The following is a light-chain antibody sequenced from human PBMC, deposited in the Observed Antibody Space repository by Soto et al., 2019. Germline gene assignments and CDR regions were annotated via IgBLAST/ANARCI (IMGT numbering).Light chain of an antibody. CDR2: GAS. CDR3: QQSYTTPIT. CDR1: QTITTY. J-gene: IGKJ5*01. Sequence: DIQLTQSPSSLSASVGDRVTITCRASQTITTYLSWFQQKPGKAPKLLVYGASSLQSGVPSRFSGSGSGTEFTLTISSLQSEDFATYYCQQSYTTPITFGQGTRLEFK. V-gene: IGKV1-39*01.